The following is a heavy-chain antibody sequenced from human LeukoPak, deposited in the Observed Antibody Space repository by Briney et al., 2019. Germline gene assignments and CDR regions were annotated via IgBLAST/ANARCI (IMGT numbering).Heavy chain of an antibody. CDR1: GGTFSSYA. CDR2: IIPTFGTA. D-gene: IGHD1-1*01. J-gene: IGHJ5*02. V-gene: IGHV1-69*05. CDR3: ARFVQSDWNDDWFDP. Sequence: SVKVSCKASGGTFSSYAISWVRQAPGQGLEWMGGIIPTFGTANYAQKFQGRVTITTDESTSTAYMELRSLRSDDTAVYYCARFVQSDWNDDWFDPWGQGTLVTVSS.